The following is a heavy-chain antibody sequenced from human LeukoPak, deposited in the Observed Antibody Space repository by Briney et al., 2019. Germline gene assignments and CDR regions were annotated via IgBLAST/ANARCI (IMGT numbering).Heavy chain of an antibody. J-gene: IGHJ4*02. V-gene: IGHV3-7*03. CDR1: GFTFSSYW. D-gene: IGHD3-9*01. CDR2: IKQDGSEK. CDR3: AKDQDRIPRLVIPHY. Sequence: GGSLRLSCAASGFTFSSYWMSWVRQAPGKGLEWVANIKQDGSEKYYVDSVKGRFTISRDNAKNSLYLRMNSLRAEDTAVYYCAKDQDRIPRLVIPHYWGQGTLVTVSS.